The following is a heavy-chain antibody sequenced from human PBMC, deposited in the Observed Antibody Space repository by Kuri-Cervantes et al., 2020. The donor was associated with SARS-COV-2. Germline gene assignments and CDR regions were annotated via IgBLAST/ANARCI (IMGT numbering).Heavy chain of an antibody. J-gene: IGHJ4*02. CDR3: ARDFSAMVRRGGELIDY. Sequence: SETLSLTCAVYGGSFSGYYWSWIRQPPGKGLEWIGEINHSGSTNYNPSLKSRVTISVDTSKNQFSLKLSSVTAADTAVYYCARDFSAMVRRGGELIDYWGQGTLVTVSS. CDR1: GGSFSGYY. D-gene: IGHD3-10*01. V-gene: IGHV4-34*01. CDR2: INHSGST.